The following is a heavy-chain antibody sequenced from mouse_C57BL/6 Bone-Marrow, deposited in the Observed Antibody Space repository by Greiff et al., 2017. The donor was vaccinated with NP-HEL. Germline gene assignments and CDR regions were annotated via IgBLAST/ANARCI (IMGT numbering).Heavy chain of an antibody. V-gene: IGHV2-2*01. CDR1: GFSLTSYG. Sequence: VKLMESGPGLVQPSQSLSITCTVSGFSLTSYGVHWVRQSPGKGLEWLGVIWSGGSTDYNAAFISRLSISKDNSKSQVFFKMNSLQADDTAIYYCARNCYDGYYRYFDVWGTGTTVTVSS. CDR3: ARNCYDGYYRYFDV. CDR2: IWSGGST. J-gene: IGHJ1*03. D-gene: IGHD2-3*01.